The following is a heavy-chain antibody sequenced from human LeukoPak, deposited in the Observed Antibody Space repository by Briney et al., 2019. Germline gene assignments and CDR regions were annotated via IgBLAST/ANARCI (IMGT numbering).Heavy chain of an antibody. J-gene: IGHJ4*02. CDR1: GYTFTSYG. CDR2: ISAYNGNT. D-gene: IGHD2-2*01. CDR3: ARGPPYCSSTSCHSDY. V-gene: IGHV1-18*01. Sequence: ASVKVSCKASGYTFTSYGISWVRQAPGQGLEWMGWISAYNGNTNYAQKLQGRVTMTTDTSTSTAYMELRSLRSDDTAVYYCARGPPYCSSTSCHSDYWGQGTLVTVSS.